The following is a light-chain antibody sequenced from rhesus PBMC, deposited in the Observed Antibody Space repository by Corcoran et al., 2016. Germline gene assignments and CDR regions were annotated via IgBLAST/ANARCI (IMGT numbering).Light chain of an antibody. CDR2: KAS. CDR1: ENVNIY. J-gene: IGKJ4*01. V-gene: IGKV1-74*01. CDR3: QHGYGTPLT. Sequence: DIQMTQSPSSLSASVGDRVTITCRASENVNIYLNWYQQKPGKAPKLLIYKASTLQSGVPSRFSGSGYGTDYTFTISSLQPEDVATYYCQHGYGTPLTVGGGTKVEIK.